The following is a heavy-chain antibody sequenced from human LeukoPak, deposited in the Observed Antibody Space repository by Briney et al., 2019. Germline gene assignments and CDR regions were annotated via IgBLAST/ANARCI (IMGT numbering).Heavy chain of an antibody. Sequence: GASVKVSCKASGYTFTGYYMHWVRQAPGQGLEWMGWINPNSGGTNYAQKFQGRVTMTRDTSINTAYMELSRLRSDDTAVYYCARLPYEYCGGDCYSDYWGQGTLVTVSS. CDR2: INPNSGGT. J-gene: IGHJ4*02. CDR3: ARLPYEYCGGDCYSDY. CDR1: GYTFTGYY. V-gene: IGHV1-2*02. D-gene: IGHD2-21*02.